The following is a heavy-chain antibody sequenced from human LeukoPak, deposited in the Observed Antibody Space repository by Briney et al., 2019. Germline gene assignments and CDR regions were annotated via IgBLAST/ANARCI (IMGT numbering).Heavy chain of an antibody. V-gene: IGHV3-23*01. CDR3: TRSTYCNSTSCYPGAFDI. CDR1: GFSFGSYA. J-gene: IGHJ3*02. CDR2: ISDNGGGT. D-gene: IGHD2-2*01. Sequence: GGSLRLSCAAAGFSFGSYAMSWVRQAPGRGLEWVSGISDNGGGTYYGDSVKGRFTISRDNAKNFLYLQMNSLRAGDTAVYYCTRSTYCNSTSCYPGAFDIWGQGTMVSVSA.